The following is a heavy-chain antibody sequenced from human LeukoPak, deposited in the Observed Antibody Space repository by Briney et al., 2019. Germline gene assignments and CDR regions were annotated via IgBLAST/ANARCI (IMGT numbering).Heavy chain of an antibody. Sequence: ASVKVSCKASGYTFTGYYMHWVRQAPGQGLEWMGIINPSGGSTSYAQKFQGRVTMTRDMSTSTVYMELSSLRSEDTAVYYCARDGPGIALIGAFDVWGQGTMVTVSS. CDR3: ARDGPGIALIGAFDV. CDR1: GYTFTGYY. J-gene: IGHJ3*01. CDR2: INPSGGST. D-gene: IGHD6-13*01. V-gene: IGHV1-46*01.